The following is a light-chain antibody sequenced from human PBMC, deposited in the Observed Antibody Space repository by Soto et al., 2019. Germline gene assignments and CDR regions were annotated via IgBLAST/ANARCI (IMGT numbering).Light chain of an antibody. V-gene: IGLV2-14*01. CDR1: SSDVGGYNY. CDR2: EVS. Sequence: SVLTHPASVSGSPGQSITISCTGTSSDVGGYNYVSWYQQHPGKAPKLMIYEVSNRPSGVSNRFSGSKYGNTASLTISGLQAQVEADYYCASYTSSSSYVFGTGTKVTVL. CDR3: ASYTSSSSYV. J-gene: IGLJ1*01.